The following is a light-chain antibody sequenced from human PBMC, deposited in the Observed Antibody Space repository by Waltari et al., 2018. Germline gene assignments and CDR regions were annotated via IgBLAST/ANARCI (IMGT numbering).Light chain of an antibody. J-gene: IGLJ1*01. Sequence: QSALTQPASVSGSPGQSITISCTGTSSDIGTYNYISWYQQHPGKAPKLMIYEVSSRPSGISNRFSGSKSGNTASLTISGLQAEDEADYCCCSYTSSDSYVFGGGTKVIVL. CDR3: CSYTSSDSYV. CDR1: SSDIGTYNY. V-gene: IGLV2-14*01. CDR2: EVS.